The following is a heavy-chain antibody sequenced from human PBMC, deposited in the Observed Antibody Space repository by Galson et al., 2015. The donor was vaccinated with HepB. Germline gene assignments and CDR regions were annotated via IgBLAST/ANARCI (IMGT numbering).Heavy chain of an antibody. D-gene: IGHD1-26*01. CDR2: IRYDGSNK. CDR1: GFTFSSYG. V-gene: IGHV3-30*02. Sequence: LRLSCAASGFTFSSYGMHWVRQAPGKGLEWVAFIRYDGSNKYYADSVRGRFTISRDNSKNTLYLQMNSLRSDDTAVYYCARLRGSYGRGNWFDPWGQGTLVTVSS. CDR3: ARLRGSYGRGNWFDP. J-gene: IGHJ5*02.